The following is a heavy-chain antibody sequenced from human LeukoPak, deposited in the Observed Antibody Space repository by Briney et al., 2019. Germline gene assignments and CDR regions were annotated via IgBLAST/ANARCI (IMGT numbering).Heavy chain of an antibody. V-gene: IGHV3-23*01. CDR2: ISGTGSNT. CDR1: GFTFSSYA. J-gene: IGHJ4*02. CDR3: AKDPTVYGDYGSYFDY. Sequence: GGSLRLSCTAIGFTFSSYAMNWVRQAPGKGLEWVSAISGTGSNTYYADSVKGRFTISRDNSKNTLYLQMNSLRAEDTAVYYCAKDPTVYGDYGSYFDYWGQGTLVTVSS. D-gene: IGHD4-17*01.